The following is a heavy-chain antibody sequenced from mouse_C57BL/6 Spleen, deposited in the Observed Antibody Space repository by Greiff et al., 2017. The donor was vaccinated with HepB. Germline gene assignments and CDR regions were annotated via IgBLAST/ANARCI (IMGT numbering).Heavy chain of an antibody. J-gene: IGHJ3*01. CDR1: GFTFSNYW. Sequence: EVQLQESGGGLVQPGGSMKLSCVASGFTFSNYWMNWVRQSPEKGLEWVAQIRLKSDNYATHYAESVKGRFTISRDDSKSSVYLQMNNLRAEDTGMYYCTGLGRPWFAYWGQGTLVTVSA. CDR2: IRLKSDNYAT. CDR3: TGLGRPWFAY. D-gene: IGHD4-1*01. V-gene: IGHV6-3*01.